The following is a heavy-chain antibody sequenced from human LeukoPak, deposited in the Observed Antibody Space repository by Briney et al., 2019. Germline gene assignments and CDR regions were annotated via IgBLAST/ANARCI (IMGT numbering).Heavy chain of an antibody. Sequence: SVKVSCKASGGTFSSYAISWVRQAPGQGLEWMGRIIPILGIANYAQKFQGRVTITADKSTSTAYMELSSLRSEGTAVYYCASPPPSYSGYDFTFDYWGQGTLVTVSS. CDR2: IIPILGIA. J-gene: IGHJ4*02. CDR3: ASPPPSYSGYDFTFDY. D-gene: IGHD5-12*01. V-gene: IGHV1-69*04. CDR1: GGTFSSYA.